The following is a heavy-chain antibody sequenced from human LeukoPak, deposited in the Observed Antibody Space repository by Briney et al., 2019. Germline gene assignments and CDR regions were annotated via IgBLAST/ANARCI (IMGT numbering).Heavy chain of an antibody. Sequence: SETLSLTCTVSGGSISSSSYSWGWIRQPPGKGLEWIGSIYYSGSTYYNPSLKSRVTISVDTSKNQFSLKLSSVTAADTAVYYCAINFDFWSGYSYWGQGTLVTVSS. CDR3: AINFDFWSGYSY. V-gene: IGHV4-39*01. CDR2: IYYSGST. CDR1: GGSISSSSYS. J-gene: IGHJ4*02. D-gene: IGHD3-3*01.